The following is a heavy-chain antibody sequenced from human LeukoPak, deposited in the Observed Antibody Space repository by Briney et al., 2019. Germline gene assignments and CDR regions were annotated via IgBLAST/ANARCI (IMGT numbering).Heavy chain of an antibody. V-gene: IGHV3-21*01. Sequence: GGSLRLSCAASGFTFSSYSMNWVRQAPGKGLECVSYISTSSSYIYYADSVKGRFTISRDNAKNSLYLQMNSLRAEDTAVYYCARDPRDYPFDYWGQGALVTVSS. J-gene: IGHJ4*02. D-gene: IGHD4-17*01. CDR1: GFTFSSYS. CDR3: ARDPRDYPFDY. CDR2: ISTSSSYI.